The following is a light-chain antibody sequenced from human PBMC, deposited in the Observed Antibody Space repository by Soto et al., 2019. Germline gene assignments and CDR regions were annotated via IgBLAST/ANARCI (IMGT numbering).Light chain of an antibody. Sequence: EIVMTQSPATLSVSPGERATLSYRASQSVSSNLAWYQQKPGQAPRLLIYGASTRATGIPARFSGSGSGTEFTLTISSLQSEDFAVHYCQPYNNWPYTFGQGTKLEIK. CDR2: GAS. CDR3: QPYNNWPYT. V-gene: IGKV3-15*01. J-gene: IGKJ2*01. CDR1: QSVSSN.